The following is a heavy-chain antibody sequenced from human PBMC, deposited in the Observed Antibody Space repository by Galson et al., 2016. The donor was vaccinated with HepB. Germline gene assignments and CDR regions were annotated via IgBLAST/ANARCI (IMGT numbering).Heavy chain of an antibody. CDR1: GYTFTSYG. CDR3: ARWGPQDIYMDV. J-gene: IGHJ6*03. Sequence: SVKVSCKASGYTFTSYGITWVRQAPGQGLECMGWISAYDGATDNAQKFQGRVIMSIDTSTSTAYMEMRGLRSDDTAVYYCARWGPQDIYMDVWGKGTAVTVSS. V-gene: IGHV1-18*04. D-gene: IGHD1-26*01. CDR2: ISAYDGAT.